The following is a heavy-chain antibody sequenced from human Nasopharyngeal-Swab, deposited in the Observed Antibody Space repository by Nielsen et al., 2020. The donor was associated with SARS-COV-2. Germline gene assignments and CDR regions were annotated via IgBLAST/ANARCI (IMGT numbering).Heavy chain of an antibody. J-gene: IGHJ4*02. CDR2: INAGNGNT. CDR3: ARASVPYYYDSSGYYGY. CDR1: GYTFTSYA. V-gene: IGHV1-3*01. Sequence: ASVKVFCKASGYTFTSYAMHWVRQAPGQRLEWMGWINAGNGNTKYSQKFQGRVTITRDTSASTAYMELSSLRSEDTAVYYCARASVPYYYDSSGYYGYWGQGTLVTVSS. D-gene: IGHD3-22*01.